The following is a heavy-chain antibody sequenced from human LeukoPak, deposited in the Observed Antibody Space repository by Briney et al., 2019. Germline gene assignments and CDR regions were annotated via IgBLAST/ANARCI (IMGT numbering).Heavy chain of an antibody. CDR1: GGSISSYY. CDR3: ASTYYYDSSGYYY. Sequence: SETLSLTCTVSGGSISSYYWSWIRQPPGKGLEWIGYIYYSGSTNYNPPLKSRVTISVDTSKNQFSLKLSSVTAADTAVYYCASTYYYDSSGYYYWGQGTLVTVSS. D-gene: IGHD3-22*01. J-gene: IGHJ4*02. CDR2: IYYSGST. V-gene: IGHV4-59*01.